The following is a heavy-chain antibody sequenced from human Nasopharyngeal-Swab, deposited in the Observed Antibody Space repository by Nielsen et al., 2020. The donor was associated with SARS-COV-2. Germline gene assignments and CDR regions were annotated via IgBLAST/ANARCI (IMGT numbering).Heavy chain of an antibody. CDR3: ARGRRERAPKYYYYGMDV. CDR1: GEAFGGFY. J-gene: IGHJ6*02. Sequence: SETLSLTCAVYGEAFGGFYWSWIRQSPGEGLEWIGEINPSGGTDYNPSLKSRVSMSVDTSKNQVFLNLKAVTAADTGLYYCARGRRERAPKYYYYGMDVWGQGTTVSVS. V-gene: IGHV4-34*01. D-gene: IGHD1-1*01. CDR2: INPSGGT.